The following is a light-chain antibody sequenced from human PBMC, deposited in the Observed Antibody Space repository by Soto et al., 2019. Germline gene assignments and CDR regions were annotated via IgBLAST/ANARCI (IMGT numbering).Light chain of an antibody. CDR3: QQYGSSLT. CDR2: GAS. V-gene: IGKV3-20*01. Sequence: ESVLALSPSALSLSLGQGPTLSYRASQSVNSDSLAWYQQKPGQAPRVLISGASTRAAGIPGMIRSRWARADFTLTSSMQEAEDFAVYWCQQYGSSLTFGQGTKVDIK. CDR1: QSVNSDS. J-gene: IGKJ1*01.